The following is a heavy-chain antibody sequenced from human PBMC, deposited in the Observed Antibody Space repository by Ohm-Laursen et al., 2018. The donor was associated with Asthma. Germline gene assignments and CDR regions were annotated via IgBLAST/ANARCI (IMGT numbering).Heavy chain of an antibody. Sequence: ASVKVSCNASGYAFTSYGITWVRQAPGQGLEWMGWISAYNDNTNYAQKLQGRVTMTTDTSTSTAYMELRSLRSDDTAVYYCARTLLYYYDSSGYLDYWGQGTLVTVSS. CDR2: ISAYNDNT. D-gene: IGHD3-22*01. CDR1: GYAFTSYG. CDR3: ARTLLYYYDSSGYLDY. V-gene: IGHV1-18*04. J-gene: IGHJ4*02.